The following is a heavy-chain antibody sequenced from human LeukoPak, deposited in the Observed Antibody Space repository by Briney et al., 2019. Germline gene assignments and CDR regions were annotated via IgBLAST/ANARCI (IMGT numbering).Heavy chain of an antibody. D-gene: IGHD3-10*01. J-gene: IGHJ4*02. V-gene: IGHV3-43*01. CDR2: ISWDGGST. CDR1: GFTFDDYT. Sequence: GRSLRLSCAASGFTFDDYTMHWVRQAPGKGLEWVSLISWDGGSTYYADSVKGRFTISRDNSKNSLYLQMNSLRAEDTALYYCAKDVNLWFGETRIDYWGQGTLVTVSS. CDR3: AKDVNLWFGETRIDY.